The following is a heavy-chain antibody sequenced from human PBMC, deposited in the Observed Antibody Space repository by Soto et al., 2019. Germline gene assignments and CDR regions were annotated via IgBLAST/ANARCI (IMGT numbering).Heavy chain of an antibody. D-gene: IGHD1-26*01. Sequence: QGYLVQSGAEVKRPGASVRVSCKTSGFTFNTHGFSWVRQAPGQGLEWMGWNSALNGKTFYAHNFQDRVIMTTDTYSSTAYMELRGLKSDDPAVYYCAAATSIALGFRYLGQGTLVTVSS. CDR3: AAATSIALGFRY. V-gene: IGHV1-18*01. CDR2: NSALNGKT. CDR1: GFTFNTHG. J-gene: IGHJ4*02.